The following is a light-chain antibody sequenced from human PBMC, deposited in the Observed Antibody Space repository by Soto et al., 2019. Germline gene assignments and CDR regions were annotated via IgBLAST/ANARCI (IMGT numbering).Light chain of an antibody. CDR1: QSIDTF. J-gene: IGKJ2*01. CDR2: ATS. Sequence: DIQLTQSPSSLSASVGDRVSITCRASQSIDTFLIWYQQTPGKAPKFLMYATSSLQTGAPSRFSGSGSGTDFTLNISGLEPEDFATYYCQQHYNAPFTFGQGTKLDIK. CDR3: QQHYNAPFT. V-gene: IGKV1-39*01.